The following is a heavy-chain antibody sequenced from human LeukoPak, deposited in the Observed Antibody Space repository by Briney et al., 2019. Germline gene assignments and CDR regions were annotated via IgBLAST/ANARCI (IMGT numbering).Heavy chain of an antibody. CDR1: GGHISTYY. V-gene: IGHV4-59*01. Sequence: PQTLSLTCTVFGGHISTYYWSWIRQAPGKGLELVWYIYYSWSTKYNPAPKSPSTITGDKAKNQVPLKLSSVTAADTAVYFCARGITDSIWYLDYWGQGTLVTVSS. CDR2: IYYSWST. CDR3: ARGITDSIWYLDY. J-gene: IGHJ4*02. D-gene: IGHD3-22*01.